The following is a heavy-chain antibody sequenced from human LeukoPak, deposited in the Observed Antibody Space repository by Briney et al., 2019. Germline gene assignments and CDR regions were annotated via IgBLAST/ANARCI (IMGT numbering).Heavy chain of an antibody. CDR2: ISGSGGST. CDR1: GFTFSSYA. V-gene: IGHV3-23*01. D-gene: IGHD3-22*01. CDR3: AKDSAPYYYDSSGYLDY. J-gene: IGHJ4*02. Sequence: PGGSLRLSCAASGFTFSSYAMSWVHQAPGKGLEWVSAISGSGGSTYYADSVKGRFTISRDNSKNTLYLQMNSLRAEDTAVYYCAKDSAPYYYDSSGYLDYWGQGTLVTVSS.